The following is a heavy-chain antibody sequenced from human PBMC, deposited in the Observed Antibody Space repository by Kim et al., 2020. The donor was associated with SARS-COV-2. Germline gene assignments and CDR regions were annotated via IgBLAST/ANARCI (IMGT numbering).Heavy chain of an antibody. CDR2: INHSGST. CDR1: GGSFSGYY. J-gene: IGHJ4*02. CDR3: ARGPFSDYYFDY. V-gene: IGHV4-34*01. D-gene: IGHD2-21*02. Sequence: SETLSLTCAVYGGSFSGYYWSWIRQPPGKGLEWIGEINHSGSTNYNPSLKSRVTISVDTSKNQFSLKLSSVTAADTAVYYCARGPFSDYYFDYWGQGTL.